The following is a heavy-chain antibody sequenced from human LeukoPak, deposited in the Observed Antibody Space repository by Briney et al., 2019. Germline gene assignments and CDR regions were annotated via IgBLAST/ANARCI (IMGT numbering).Heavy chain of an antibody. D-gene: IGHD2-15*01. Sequence: GGSLRLSCAASGFTFSSYSMNWVRQAPGKGLEWVSSISSSSSYIYYADSVKGRFTISRDNAKNSLYLQMNSLRAEDTAVYYCAPSPGVVVVAATVGTNWGQGTLVTVSS. CDR3: APSPGVVVVAATVGTN. V-gene: IGHV3-21*01. J-gene: IGHJ4*02. CDR1: GFTFSSYS. CDR2: ISSSSSYI.